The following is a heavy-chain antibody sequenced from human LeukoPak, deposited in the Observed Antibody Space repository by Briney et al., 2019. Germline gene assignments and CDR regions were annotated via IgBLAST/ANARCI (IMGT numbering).Heavy chain of an antibody. CDR2: TQNKANSYTM. Sequence: GGSLRLSCAVSGFIFSNQYMDWVRQAPGKGLEWVGRTQNKANSYTMDYAASVRGRFTISRDDSKNSLSLQMNSLKTEDTAVYYCVRRNYVVFDSWGQGTMVIVSS. D-gene: IGHD1-7*01. V-gene: IGHV3-72*01. J-gene: IGHJ3*02. CDR1: GFIFSNQY. CDR3: VRRNYVVFDS.